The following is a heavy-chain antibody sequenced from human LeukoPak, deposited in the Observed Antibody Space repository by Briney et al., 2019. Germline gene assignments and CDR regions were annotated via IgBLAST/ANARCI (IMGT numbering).Heavy chain of an antibody. CDR2: ILPIFGTA. CDR1: GGTFSSYA. Sequence: SVKVSCKASGGTFSSYAISRVRQAPGQGLEWMGGILPIFGTANYAQKFQGRVTITADESTSTAYMELSSLRSEDTAVYYCASGGYSGYDWDLYYFDYWGQGTLVTVSS. V-gene: IGHV1-69*01. CDR3: ASGGYSGYDWDLYYFDY. J-gene: IGHJ4*02. D-gene: IGHD5-12*01.